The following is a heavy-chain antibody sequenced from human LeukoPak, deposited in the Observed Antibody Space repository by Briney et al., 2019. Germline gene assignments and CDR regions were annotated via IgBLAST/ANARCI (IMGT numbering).Heavy chain of an antibody. Sequence: ASVKISCKASGYTFSDHYMHWVRQAPGKGREWMGRVDPEDGETIYAENFHGRVIITAETSTNTAYMELSSLRSEDTAVYYCATDRIDYGSGRRCYMDVWGKGTTVTVSS. CDR2: VDPEDGET. CDR1: GYTFSDHY. V-gene: IGHV1-69-2*01. CDR3: ATDRIDYGSGRRCYMDV. J-gene: IGHJ6*03. D-gene: IGHD3-10*01.